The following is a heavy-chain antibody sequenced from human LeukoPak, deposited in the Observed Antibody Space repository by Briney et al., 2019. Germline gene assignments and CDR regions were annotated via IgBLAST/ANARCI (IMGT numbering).Heavy chain of an antibody. Sequence: GGSLRLSCAASGFTFSSYWMHWVRQAPGKGLVWVSGTNTDGSSTMYADSEKGRFTIARDNAKNTLYLQMNSLRAEDTAVYYCYGANAEHWGQGTLVTVSS. D-gene: IGHD4-23*01. CDR2: TNTDGSST. CDR1: GFTFSSYW. CDR3: YGANAEH. J-gene: IGHJ1*01. V-gene: IGHV3-74*03.